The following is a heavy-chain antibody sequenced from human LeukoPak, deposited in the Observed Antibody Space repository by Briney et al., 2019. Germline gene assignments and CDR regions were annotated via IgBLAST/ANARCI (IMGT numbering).Heavy chain of an antibody. Sequence: PGGSLRLSCAASGFTFSDYYMSWIRQAPGKGLEWVSYISSSGSTIYYADSVKGRFTISRDDAKNSLYLQMNSLRAENTAVYYSARVYYDFWSGYSNNFDYWGQGTLVTVSS. J-gene: IGHJ4*01. D-gene: IGHD3-3*01. CDR1: GFTFSDYY. V-gene: IGHV3-11*04. CDR2: ISSSGSTI. CDR3: ARVYYDFWSGYSNNFDY.